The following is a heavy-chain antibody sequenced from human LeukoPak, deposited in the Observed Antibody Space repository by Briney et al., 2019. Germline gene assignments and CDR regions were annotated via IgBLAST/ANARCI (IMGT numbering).Heavy chain of an antibody. CDR2: IRSKANSYAT. J-gene: IGHJ6*02. D-gene: IGHD2-21*01. CDR3: TRHRDDYYYGMDV. V-gene: IGHV3-73*01. Sequence: GVSLRLSCAAPGFTFSGSAMHWVRQASGKGLEWVGRIRSKANSYATAYAASVKGRFTISRDGSKNTAYLQMNSLKTEDTAVYYCTRHRDDYYYGMDVWGQGTTVTVSS. CDR1: GFTFSGSA.